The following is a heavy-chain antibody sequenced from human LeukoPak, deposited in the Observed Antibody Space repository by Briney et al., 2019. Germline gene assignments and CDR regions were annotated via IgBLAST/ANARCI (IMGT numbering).Heavy chain of an antibody. CDR2: MNPNSGNT. CDR3: ARVRREGTMVRGVVVPPYHYYGMDV. Sequence: ASVKVSCKASGHTYISYDINWVRQATGQGLEWMGWMNPNSGNTDYAQKFQGRVTMTRNTSIGTAYMELSSLRSEDTAVYYCARVRREGTMVRGVVVPPYHYYGMDVWAKGPRSPSP. CDR1: GHTYISYD. J-gene: IGHJ6*02. V-gene: IGHV1-8*01. D-gene: IGHD3-10*01.